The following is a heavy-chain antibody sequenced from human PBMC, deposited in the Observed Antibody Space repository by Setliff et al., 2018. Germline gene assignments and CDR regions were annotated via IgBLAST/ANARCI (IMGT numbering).Heavy chain of an antibody. CDR2: IIPIFGTA. Sequence: SVKVSCKASGGIFSSYAISWVRQAPGQGLEWMGRIIPIFGTANYAQKFQGRVTITADKSTSTAYMELSSLRSEDTAVYYCARGKASIFGVVTLRGPWGQGTLVTVSS. CDR3: ARGKASIFGVVTLRGP. CDR1: GGIFSSYA. V-gene: IGHV1-69*06. D-gene: IGHD3-3*01. J-gene: IGHJ5*02.